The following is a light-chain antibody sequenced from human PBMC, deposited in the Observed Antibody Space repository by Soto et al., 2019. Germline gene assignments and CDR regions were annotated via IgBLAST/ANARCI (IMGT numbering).Light chain of an antibody. J-gene: IGLJ1*01. Sequence: QSALTQPPSASGSPGQSVTISCTGTSSDVGGYNYVSWYQQHPGKAPKLMIYEVSKRPSGVPDRFSGSKSGNTASLTVSGVQAEDEAAYYCSSYAGSLYVFGTGTKVTVL. V-gene: IGLV2-8*01. CDR3: SSYAGSLYV. CDR1: SSDVGGYNY. CDR2: EVS.